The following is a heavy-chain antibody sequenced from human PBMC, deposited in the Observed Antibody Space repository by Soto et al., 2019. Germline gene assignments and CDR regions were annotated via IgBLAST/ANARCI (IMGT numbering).Heavy chain of an antibody. Sequence: KPSETLSLTCTVSGGSISSGGYYWSWIRQHPGKGLEWIGYIYYSGSTYYNPSLKSRVTISVDTSKNQFSLKLSSVTAADTAVYYCARDLYDILTGYSGWFDPWGQGTLVTVSS. CDR3: ARDLYDILTGYSGWFDP. J-gene: IGHJ5*02. CDR2: IYYSGST. V-gene: IGHV4-31*03. CDR1: GGSISSGGYY. D-gene: IGHD3-9*01.